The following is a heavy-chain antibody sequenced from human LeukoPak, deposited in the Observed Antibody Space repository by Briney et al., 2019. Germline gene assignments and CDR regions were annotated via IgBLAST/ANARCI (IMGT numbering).Heavy chain of an antibody. CDR3: ARDLEPYYYDSSGYYP. V-gene: IGHV3-23*01. Sequence: GGSLRLSCAASGFTFSNYAMSWVRQAPGKGPEWVSAISGSGSTTYYADSVKGRFTISRDSSKNTLYLQMNSLRAEDTAVYYCARDLEPYYYDSSGYYPWGQGTLVTVSS. CDR1: GFTFSNYA. CDR2: ISGSGSTT. J-gene: IGHJ5*02. D-gene: IGHD3-22*01.